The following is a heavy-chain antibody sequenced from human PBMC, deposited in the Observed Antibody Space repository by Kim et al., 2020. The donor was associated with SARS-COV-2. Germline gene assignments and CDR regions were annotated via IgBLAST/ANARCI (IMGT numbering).Heavy chain of an antibody. Sequence: QKFQGRVTMTRNTSISTAYMELSSLRSEDTAVYYCAQGGIAAAGTSWFDPWGQGTLVTVSS. V-gene: IGHV1-8*01. J-gene: IGHJ5*02. CDR3: AQGGIAAAGTSWFDP. D-gene: IGHD6-13*01.